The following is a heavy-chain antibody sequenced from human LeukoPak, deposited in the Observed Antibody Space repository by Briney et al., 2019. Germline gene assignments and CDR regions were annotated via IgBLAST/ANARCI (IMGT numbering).Heavy chain of an antibody. Sequence: GGSLRLSCAASGFTFSSYEMSWVRQAPGKGLEWVSYIGTSGTTEKYADSVKGRFTISRDNAKNSLYLQMYSLRAEDTAVYYCARGEQLNYFAYWGQGALVTVSS. CDR1: GFTFSSYE. CDR3: ARGEQLNYFAY. V-gene: IGHV3-48*03. CDR2: IGTSGTTE. D-gene: IGHD1-26*01. J-gene: IGHJ4*02.